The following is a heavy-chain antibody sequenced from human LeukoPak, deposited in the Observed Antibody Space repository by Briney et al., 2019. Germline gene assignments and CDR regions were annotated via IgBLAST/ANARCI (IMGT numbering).Heavy chain of an antibody. D-gene: IGHD3-3*01. CDR1: GFTVSSNY. CDR2: IYSGVST. V-gene: IGHV3-53*01. CDR3: AKELWSGYHNPFDS. J-gene: IGHJ4*02. Sequence: PGGSLRLSCAASGFTVSSNYMSWVRQAPGKGLEWVSVIYSGVSTYYSDSVKRRYSISRHNSKNMLYMQMNSRRVEDTAVYYCAKELWSGYHNPFDSWGQGTLVTVSS.